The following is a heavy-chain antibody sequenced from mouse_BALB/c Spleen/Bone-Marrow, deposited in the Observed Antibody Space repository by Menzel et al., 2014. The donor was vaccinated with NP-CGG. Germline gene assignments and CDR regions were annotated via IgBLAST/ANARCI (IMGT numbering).Heavy chain of an antibody. CDR1: GFNFSSYG. CDR3: ARHDYDWFAY. J-gene: IGHJ3*01. CDR2: ISGGGSYT. V-gene: IGHV5-9-2*01. D-gene: IGHD2-4*01. Sequence: EVKLVESGGGLVKPGGSLKLSYAASGFNFSSYGMSWVRQTPEKRLEWVASISGGGSYTYFPGSVKGRITISRDNAKNNLYLQMSSLRSEDTALYYCARHDYDWFAYWGQGTLVTVSA.